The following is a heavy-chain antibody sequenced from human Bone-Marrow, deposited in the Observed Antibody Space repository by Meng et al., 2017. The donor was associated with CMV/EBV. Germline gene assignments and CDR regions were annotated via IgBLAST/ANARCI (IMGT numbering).Heavy chain of an antibody. CDR3: AKLGPGLYAPRNGFDS. Sequence: GESLKISCAASGFTFSTYAMSWVRQAPGKGLEWVSSISGSGDSTYYADSVKGRFTISRDNSKNTLYLQMNTLRVEDTAVYYCAKLGPGLYAPRNGFDSWGQGTLVTVSS. V-gene: IGHV3-23*01. CDR1: GFTFSTYA. CDR2: ISGSGDST. J-gene: IGHJ4*02. D-gene: IGHD3-16*01.